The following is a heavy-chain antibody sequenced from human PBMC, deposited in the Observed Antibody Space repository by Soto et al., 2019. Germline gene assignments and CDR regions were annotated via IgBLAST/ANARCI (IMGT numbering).Heavy chain of an antibody. V-gene: IGHV3-74*01. CDR3: ARWFTYGNFDYFDY. J-gene: IGHJ4*02. Sequence: HPGGSLRLSCAASGFTFSSYWMYWFRQAPGKGLVWVSRINGDGSSTTYADSVKGRFTISRDNAKNTLYLHMNSLRAEDTAVYYCARWFTYGNFDYFDYWGQGTQVTVSS. CDR2: INGDGSST. D-gene: IGHD3-10*01. CDR1: GFTFSSYW.